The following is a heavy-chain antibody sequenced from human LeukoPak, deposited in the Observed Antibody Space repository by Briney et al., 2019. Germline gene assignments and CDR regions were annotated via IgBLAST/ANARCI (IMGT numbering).Heavy chain of an antibody. V-gene: IGHV1-46*01. D-gene: IGHD6-13*01. CDR3: AREGAWYSSSWSRGYYFDY. CDR2: INPSGGST. Sequence: ASVKVSCKASGYTFTSYYVHWVRQAPGQGLEWMGIINPSGGSTSYAQKFQGRVTMTRDTSTSTVYMELSSLRSEDTAVYYCAREGAWYSSSWSRGYYFDYWGQGTLVSVSS. J-gene: IGHJ4*02. CDR1: GYTFTSYY.